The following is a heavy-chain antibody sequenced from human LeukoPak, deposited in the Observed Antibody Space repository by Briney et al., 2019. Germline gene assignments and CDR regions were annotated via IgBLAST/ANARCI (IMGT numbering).Heavy chain of an antibody. CDR2: IWYDGSNE. J-gene: IGHJ4*02. CDR1: GFTVSSNG. D-gene: IGHD6-13*01. CDR3: AREGDRAATPIRRYFDH. V-gene: IGHV3-33*01. Sequence: GGSLRLSCAASGFTVSSNGMHWVRQAPGKGLEWVALIWYDGSNEYYADSVKGRFTISKNTLYLQMNSLRVEDTAVYYCAREGDRAATPIRRYFDHWGQGTLVTVSS.